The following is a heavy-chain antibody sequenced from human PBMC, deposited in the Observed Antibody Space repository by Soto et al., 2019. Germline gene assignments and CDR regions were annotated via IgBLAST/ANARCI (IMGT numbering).Heavy chain of an antibody. J-gene: IGHJ6*02. D-gene: IGHD3-3*01. Sequence: PVPAQIIRSSCSGYSFISYWIGWVRKMPGKGLEWMGIIYPGDSDTRYSPSFQGQVTISVDKSISTAYLQWSSLKASDTAMYYCARHFWSGYSLYYYGMDVCGQWTNVPVSS. CDR2: IYPGDSDT. V-gene: IGHV5-51*01. CDR3: ARHFWSGYSLYYYGMDV. CDR1: GYSFISYW.